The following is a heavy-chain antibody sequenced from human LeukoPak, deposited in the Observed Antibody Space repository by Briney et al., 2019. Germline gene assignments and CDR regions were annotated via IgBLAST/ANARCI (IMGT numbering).Heavy chain of an antibody. Sequence: SETLSLTCTASGAPVDSYYWSWIRQPPGKGLEWIGYIYYSGSYRYNPSLSSRVTISADPSENQLSLRLSGVSAADTAVYYCARADDILTGPVDWGQGTLVVVSS. CDR3: ARADDILTGPVD. J-gene: IGHJ4*02. V-gene: IGHV4-59*02. D-gene: IGHD3-9*01. CDR1: GAPVDSYY. CDR2: IYYSGSY.